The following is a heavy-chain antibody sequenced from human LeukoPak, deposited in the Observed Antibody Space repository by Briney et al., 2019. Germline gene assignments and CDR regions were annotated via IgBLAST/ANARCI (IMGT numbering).Heavy chain of an antibody. CDR3: ARGELLDY. V-gene: IGHV3-7*01. D-gene: IGHD1-26*01. Sequence: PGGSLRLSCAASGFSFSTYWMTWVRQAPGKGLEWVAKIKEDGSEKSYVDSVMGRFTISRDNTKNSLYLQMNSLRAEDTAVYYCARGELLDYWGQGTLVTVSS. CDR2: IKEDGSEK. CDR1: GFSFSTYW. J-gene: IGHJ4*02.